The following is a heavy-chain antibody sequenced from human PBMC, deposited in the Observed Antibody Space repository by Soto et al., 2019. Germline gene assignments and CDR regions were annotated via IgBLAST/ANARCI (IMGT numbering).Heavy chain of an antibody. CDR2: ISAYNGNT. D-gene: IGHD2-2*02. CDR3: ARDPIDIPSENDY. V-gene: IGHV1-18*01. Sequence: QVLLVQSGAEVKKPGASVKVSCKASGYSFTSYGISWVRQAPGQGLEWMGWISAYNGNTDYAQNLQGRVTLTTDTXTSTAYMEMRSLSSDDTAVYYCARDPIDIPSENDYWGQGTLVTVSS. J-gene: IGHJ4*02. CDR1: GYSFTSYG.